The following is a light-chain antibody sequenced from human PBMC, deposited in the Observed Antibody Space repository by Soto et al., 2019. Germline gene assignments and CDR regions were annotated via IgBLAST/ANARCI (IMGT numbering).Light chain of an antibody. Sequence: EVVMTQSPATLSVSPGERATLSCRASQSVTSDLAWYQQKPGQAPRLLIYDASTRATGIPSRFSASGSGTEFTLTISSPQSEDFAVYHCQHYNNSSFTFGPGTKVDIK. J-gene: IGKJ3*01. V-gene: IGKV3D-15*01. CDR1: QSVTSD. CDR2: DAS. CDR3: QHYNNSSFT.